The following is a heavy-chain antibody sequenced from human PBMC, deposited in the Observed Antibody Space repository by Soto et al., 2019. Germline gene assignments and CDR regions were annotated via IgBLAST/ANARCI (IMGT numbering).Heavy chain of an antibody. D-gene: IGHD4-4*01. CDR1: GVSISTYY. CDR2: VFYSGNT. CDR3: ASRDYKDAFDI. J-gene: IGHJ3*02. V-gene: IGHV4-59*01. Sequence: QVQLQESGPGLVKPSETLSLTCTVSGVSISTYYWTWIRQPPGKGLEWIGQVFYSGNTNYNPSLKSRVTISVDASRNQFSLRLSSVTAADTAMYYCASRDYKDAFDIWGQGTLVTVSS.